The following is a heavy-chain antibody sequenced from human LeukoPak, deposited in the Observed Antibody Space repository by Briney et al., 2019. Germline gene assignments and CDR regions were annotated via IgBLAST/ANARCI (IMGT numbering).Heavy chain of an antibody. CDR1: GGSISESIYY. Sequence: SETLSLTCSVSGGSISESIYYWAWIRQPPGKGLEWIGTIYFSGTTYYNPSLQSRVTISVDTSKNQFSLNLDSVTAADTAVYYCARQGYSSSLSYYFDYWGQGTLVTVSS. CDR3: ARQGYSSSLSYYFDY. V-gene: IGHV4-39*01. D-gene: IGHD6-13*01. CDR2: IYFSGTT. J-gene: IGHJ4*02.